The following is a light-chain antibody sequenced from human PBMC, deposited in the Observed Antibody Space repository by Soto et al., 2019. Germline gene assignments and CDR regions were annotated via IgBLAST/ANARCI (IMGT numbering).Light chain of an antibody. CDR3: QHYNNLWG. V-gene: IGKV3-15*01. CDR2: GAS. CDR1: QSVRSN. J-gene: IGKJ4*01. Sequence: EIVMTQSPATLSVSPGERVTLSCRASQSVRSNLAWYQQKPGQVPRVLIYGASTRAIGIPGRFSGSGSGTEFTLTISSLQSEDFAVYYCQHYNNLWGFGGGTKVEIK.